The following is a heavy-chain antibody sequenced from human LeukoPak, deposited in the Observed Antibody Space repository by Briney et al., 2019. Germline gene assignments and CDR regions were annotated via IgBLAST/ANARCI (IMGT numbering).Heavy chain of an antibody. D-gene: IGHD3-9*01. J-gene: IGHJ4*02. CDR3: ARTRYFDWLGVDY. CDR2: IYHSGST. Sequence: SETLSLTCAVSGGSISSSNWWSWVRQPPGKGLEWIGEIYHSGSTNYNPSLKSRVTISVDRSKNQFSLKLSSVTAADTAVYYCARTRYFDWLGVDYWGQGTLVTVSS. V-gene: IGHV4-4*02. CDR1: GGSISSSNW.